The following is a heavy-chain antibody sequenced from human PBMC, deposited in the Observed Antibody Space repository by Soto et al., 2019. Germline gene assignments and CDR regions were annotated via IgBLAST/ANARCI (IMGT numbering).Heavy chain of an antibody. V-gene: IGHV3-74*01. Sequence: GGSLRLSCAASGFTFSSYWMHWVRQAPGKGLVWVSRINSDGSSTSYADSVKGRFTISRDNAKNTLYLQMNSLRAEDTAVYYCARAGSREEYDFWSGYYTANDAFDIWGQGTMVTVSS. D-gene: IGHD3-3*01. CDR3: ARAGSREEYDFWSGYYTANDAFDI. CDR1: GFTFSSYW. J-gene: IGHJ3*02. CDR2: INSDGSST.